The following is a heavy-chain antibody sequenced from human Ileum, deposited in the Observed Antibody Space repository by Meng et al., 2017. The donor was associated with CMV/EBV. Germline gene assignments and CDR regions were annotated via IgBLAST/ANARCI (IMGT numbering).Heavy chain of an antibody. CDR1: GFTFSKYT. D-gene: IGHD4-23*01. CDR3: AREANSGHSASDWFDP. J-gene: IGHJ5*02. V-gene: IGHV3-21*01. Sequence: SGFTFSKYTINWVRQAPGKGLEWVSSLSSSSTYIYYADSVKGRFTISRDNAKNSLYLQMNSLRTEDTAVYYCAREANSGHSASDWFDPWGQGTLVTVSS. CDR2: LSSSSTYI.